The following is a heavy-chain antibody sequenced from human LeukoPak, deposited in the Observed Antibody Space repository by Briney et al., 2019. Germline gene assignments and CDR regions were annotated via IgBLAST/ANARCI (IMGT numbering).Heavy chain of an antibody. Sequence: PSGTLSLTCAVSGGSISSSNWWSWVRQPPGKGLEWIGEIYHGGSTNYNPSLKSRVTISVDKSKNQFSLKLSSVTAADTAVYYCACVGGYSYGYSNWFDPWGQGTLVTVSS. V-gene: IGHV4-4*02. CDR3: ACVGGYSYGYSNWFDP. CDR1: GGSISSSNW. D-gene: IGHD5-18*01. CDR2: IYHGGST. J-gene: IGHJ5*02.